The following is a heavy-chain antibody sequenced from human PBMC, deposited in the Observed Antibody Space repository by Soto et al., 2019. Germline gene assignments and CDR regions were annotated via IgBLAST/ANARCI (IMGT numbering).Heavy chain of an antibody. CDR3: ARDGRDSSGWFQDYYYYYGMDV. D-gene: IGHD6-19*01. CDR2: IWYDGSNK. CDR1: GFTFSSYG. Sequence: GGSLRLSCAASGFTFSSYGMHWVRQAPGKGLEWVAVIWYDGSNKYYADSVKGRFTISRDNSKNTLYLQMNSLRAEDTAVYYCARDGRDSSGWFQDYYYYYGMDVWGQGTTVTVSS. V-gene: IGHV3-33*01. J-gene: IGHJ6*02.